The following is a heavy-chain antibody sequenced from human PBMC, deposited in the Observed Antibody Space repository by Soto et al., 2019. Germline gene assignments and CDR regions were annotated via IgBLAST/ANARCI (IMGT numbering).Heavy chain of an antibody. CDR2: IWYDGSKK. V-gene: IGHV3-33*08. CDR1: GFTFSSFG. D-gene: IGHD3-3*01. CDR3: ARDASYYSLWSGYYPSRNGMDV. J-gene: IGHJ6*02. Sequence: VQLLESGGGLVQPGGSLRLSCAASGFTFSSFGMHWVRQAPGKGLGWVSLIWYDGSKKSYGDSVKGRFTISRDNSRNTVYLQMNSLRADDTAVYYCARDASYYSLWSGYYPSRNGMDVWGQGTTVTVSS.